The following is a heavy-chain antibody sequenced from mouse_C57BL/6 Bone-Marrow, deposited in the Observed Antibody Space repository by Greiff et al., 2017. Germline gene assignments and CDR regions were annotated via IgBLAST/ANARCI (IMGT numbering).Heavy chain of an antibody. CDR1: GYTFTSYW. Sequence: QVQLQQPGAELVRPGSSVKLSCKASGYTFTSYWMDWVKQRPGQGLEWIGNIYPSDSETHYNQKFKDKATLTVDKSSSTAYMQLSSLTSEYSAVYYCARGTKDYFDYWGQGTTLTVSS. CDR2: IYPSDSET. J-gene: IGHJ2*01. D-gene: IGHD1-1*01. V-gene: IGHV1-61*01. CDR3: ARGTKDYFDY.